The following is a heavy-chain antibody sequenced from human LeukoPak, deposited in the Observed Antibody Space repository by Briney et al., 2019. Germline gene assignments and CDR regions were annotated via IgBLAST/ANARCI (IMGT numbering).Heavy chain of an antibody. CDR3: AKDRGIVVVPAAPAGYFDY. CDR2: ISGSGGTT. V-gene: IGHV3-23*01. J-gene: IGHJ4*02. Sequence: GGSLRLSCAASGFTFSNYAMSWVRQAPGMGLEWVSVISGSGGTTYYADSVKGRFTISRDNSKNTLFLQMNSLRAEDTAVYYCAKDRGIVVVPAAPAGYFDYWGQGTLVTVSS. CDR1: GFTFSNYA. D-gene: IGHD2-2*01.